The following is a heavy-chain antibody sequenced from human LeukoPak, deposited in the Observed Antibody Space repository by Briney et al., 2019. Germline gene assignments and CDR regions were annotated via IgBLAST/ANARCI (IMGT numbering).Heavy chain of an antibody. CDR3: ARHGTISSESYFDY. CDR2: IHNSGRT. V-gene: IGHV4-59*08. J-gene: IGHJ4*02. CDR1: GGSVSSYY. Sequence: SETLSLTCSVPGGSVSSYYWSWIRQSPGKGLEWIGYIHNSGRTNYNPSLKGRVTGFVDTSKNQVSLRLSSVTAADTAVYYCARHGTISSESYFDYWGQGALVTVSS. D-gene: IGHD1-14*01.